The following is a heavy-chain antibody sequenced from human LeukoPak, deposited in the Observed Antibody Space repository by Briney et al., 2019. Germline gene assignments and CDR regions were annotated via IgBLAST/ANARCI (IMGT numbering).Heavy chain of an antibody. CDR3: VRVQTGGAFEI. D-gene: IGHD1-1*01. V-gene: IGHV3-72*01. CDR2: SRNKGNSYST. CDR1: GLTAGGYY. Sequence: PGRSLRLSCAASGLTAGGYYMDWVRQTQGKGPEWVGRSRNKGNSYSTDFAATVKGRFTISRDESKNSLFLQMNGLKIEDTAVYYCVRVQTGGAFEIWGQGTMVTVST. J-gene: IGHJ3*02.